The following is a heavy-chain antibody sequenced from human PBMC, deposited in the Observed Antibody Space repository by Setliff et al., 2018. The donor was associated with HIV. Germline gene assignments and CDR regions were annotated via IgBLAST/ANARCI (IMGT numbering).Heavy chain of an antibody. CDR1: GGSFSGYY. J-gene: IGHJ3*01. V-gene: IGHV4-34*12. Sequence: KTSETLSLTCAVYGGSFSGYYWSWIRQPPGKGLEWIGEIIHSGSTYYNPSLKSRVTVSADTSKNQFSLRLNSVTAADTAVYYCAREERGWSNRGAFDVWGLGTMVTVSS. CDR2: IIHSGST. CDR3: AREERGWSNRGAFDV. D-gene: IGHD6-19*01.